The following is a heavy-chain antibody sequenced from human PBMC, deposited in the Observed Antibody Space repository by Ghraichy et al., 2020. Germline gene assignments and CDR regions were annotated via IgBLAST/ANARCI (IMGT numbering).Heavy chain of an antibody. J-gene: IGHJ2*01. CDR1: GDSISPYY. CDR3: ARDRYDYGDSYWYFDL. Sequence: SETLSLTCTVSGDSISPYYWSWIRQPPDKGLEWIGYVYFTGSTNSNPSLKSRVTISVDTSRNQFSLKLSSVTAADTAVYYCARDRYDYGDSYWYFDLWGRGTLVTVSS. CDR2: VYFTGST. V-gene: IGHV4-59*01. D-gene: IGHD4-17*01.